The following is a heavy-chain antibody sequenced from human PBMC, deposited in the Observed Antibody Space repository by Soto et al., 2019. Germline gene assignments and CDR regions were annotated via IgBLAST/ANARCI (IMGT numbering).Heavy chain of an antibody. CDR2: IYYSGST. Sequence: SETLSLTCTVSGGPISSYYWSWIRQPPGKGLEWIGYIYYSGSTNYNPSLKSRVTISVDTSKNQFSLKLSSVTAADTAVYYCARGILANWGTSFDYWGQGTLVTVSS. CDR1: GGPISSYY. V-gene: IGHV4-59*01. CDR3: ARGILANWGTSFDY. D-gene: IGHD7-27*01. J-gene: IGHJ4*02.